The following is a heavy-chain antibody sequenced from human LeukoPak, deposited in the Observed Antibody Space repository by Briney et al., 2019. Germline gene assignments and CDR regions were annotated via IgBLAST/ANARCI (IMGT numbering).Heavy chain of an antibody. D-gene: IGHD6-19*01. V-gene: IGHV3-23*01. CDR3: AKAGWVY. CDR1: GFTXXSEG. CDR2: ISDGGDST. Sequence: LSXXXXGFTXXSEGMAWLRQAPGKGLEWVSSISDGGDSTYYADSVKGRFTISRDPSKNTLYLQMSSLRAEDTAVYYCAKAGWVYWGPGTLVTVSS. J-gene: IGHJ4*02.